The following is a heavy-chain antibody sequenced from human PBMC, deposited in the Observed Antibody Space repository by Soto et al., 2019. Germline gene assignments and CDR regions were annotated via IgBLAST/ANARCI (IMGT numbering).Heavy chain of an antibody. CDR3: AREGRIWSGYHLYYYYGMDV. V-gene: IGHV4-30-4*01. D-gene: IGHD3-3*01. CDR1: GGSISSGDYY. Sequence: TSETLSLTCTVSGGSISSGDYYWSWIRQPPWKGLEWIGYIYYSGSTYYNPSLKSRVTISVDTSKNQFSLKLSSVTAADTAVYYCAREGRIWSGYHLYYYYGMDVWCQGXTATFYS. J-gene: IGHJ6*02. CDR2: IYYSGST.